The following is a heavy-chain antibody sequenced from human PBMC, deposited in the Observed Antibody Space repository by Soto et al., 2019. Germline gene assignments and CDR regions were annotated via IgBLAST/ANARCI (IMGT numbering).Heavy chain of an antibody. Sequence: SVKVSCKASGGTFSSYAISWVRQAPGQGLEWMGGIIPIFGTANYAQKFQGRVTITADESTSTAYMELSSLRSEDTAVYYCAREAHYDILTGSPSAYWGQGTLVTVSS. CDR1: GGTFSSYA. J-gene: IGHJ4*02. CDR2: IIPIFGTA. V-gene: IGHV1-69*13. CDR3: AREAHYDILTGSPSAY. D-gene: IGHD3-9*01.